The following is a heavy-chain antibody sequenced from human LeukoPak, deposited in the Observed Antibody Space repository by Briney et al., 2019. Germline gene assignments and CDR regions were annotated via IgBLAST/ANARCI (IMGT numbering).Heavy chain of an antibody. J-gene: IGHJ5*02. CDR2: IRSKAYGATT. CDR1: GFTFGDYA. D-gene: IGHD3-10*01. CDR3: TRERDYSGSGSNL. V-gene: IGHV3-49*04. Sequence: GGSLRLSCTASGFTFGDYAMTWVRQAPGKGLEWVGFIRSKAYGATTEYAASVKGRFIISRDDSKSIAYLQMNSLKTEDTAVYYCTRERDYSGSGSNLWGQGTLVTVSS.